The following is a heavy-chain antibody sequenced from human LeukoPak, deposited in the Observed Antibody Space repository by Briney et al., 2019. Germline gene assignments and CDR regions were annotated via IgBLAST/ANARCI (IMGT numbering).Heavy chain of an antibody. V-gene: IGHV1-69*04. CDR3: AGTYYYGSGSGAQIDY. CDR2: IIPILGIA. D-gene: IGHD3-10*01. CDR1: GGTFSSYA. J-gene: IGHJ4*02. Sequence: SVKVSCKASGGTFSSYAISWVRQAPGQGLEWMGRIIPILGIANYAQKFQGRVTITADKSTSTAYMELSSLRAEDTAVYYCAGTYYYGSGSGAQIDYWGQGTLVTVSS.